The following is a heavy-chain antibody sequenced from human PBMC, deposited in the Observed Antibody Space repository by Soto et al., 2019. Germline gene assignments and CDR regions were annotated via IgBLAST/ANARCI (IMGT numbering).Heavy chain of an antibody. J-gene: IGHJ2*01. D-gene: IGHD3-16*02. Sequence: QVQLEQSGAEVKKPGASVKVSCKASGYTFTSYGITWVRQAPGQGLEWMAWISTYNGDTNYAQNLQGRVTMTTDTSTSTAYMELTSRRSDETAVYYCAGVSAEGGYFDLWGRGTLVTVSS. CDR3: AGVSAEGGYFDL. CDR2: ISTYNGDT. CDR1: GYTFTSYG. V-gene: IGHV1-18*01.